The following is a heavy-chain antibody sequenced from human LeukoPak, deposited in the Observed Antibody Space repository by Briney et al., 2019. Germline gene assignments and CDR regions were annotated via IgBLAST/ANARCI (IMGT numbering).Heavy chain of an antibody. CDR1: GYSISSGYY. CDR2: IYHSGST. Sequence: SETLSLTCTVSGYSISSGYYWGWIRQPPGKGLEWIGSIYHSGSTYYNPSLKSRVTISVDTSKNQFSLELSSVTAADTAVYYCARDGEGVRDYYYYMDVWGKGTTVTVSS. J-gene: IGHJ6*03. D-gene: IGHD3-10*01. CDR3: ARDGEGVRDYYYYMDV. V-gene: IGHV4-38-2*02.